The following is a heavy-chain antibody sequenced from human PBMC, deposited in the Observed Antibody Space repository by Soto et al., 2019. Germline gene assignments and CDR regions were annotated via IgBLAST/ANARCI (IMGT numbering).Heavy chain of an antibody. CDR2: IIPVFGTA. CDR1: GGTVSSYA. D-gene: IGHD2-15*01. J-gene: IGHJ6*02. V-gene: IGHV1-69*12. CDR3: ARGYCSGGSCFKYNYHGMDV. Sequence: QVQLVQSGAEVKKPGSSVKVSCKASGGTVSSYAISWVRQAPGQGLEWMGGIIPVFGTANYAQKLQGRVTINADESTIPAYMELSSLRSEDTAVYYCARGYCSGGSCFKYNYHGMDVWGQGTTVTVSS.